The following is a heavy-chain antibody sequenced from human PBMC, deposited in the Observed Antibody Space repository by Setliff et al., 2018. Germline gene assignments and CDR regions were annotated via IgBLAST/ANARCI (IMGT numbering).Heavy chain of an antibody. CDR3: ARDMGQPYYFES. CDR1: GGSISSSSHY. J-gene: IGHJ4*02. V-gene: IGHV4-39*07. D-gene: IGHD1-1*01. Sequence: PSETLSLTCTVSGGSISSSSHYWGWIRQPPGKGLERIGSIYYTGSTYYNPSLKSRVTMSVDTSKRQFSLKLGSATAADTAVYYCARDMGQPYYFESWGLGTLVTVS. CDR2: IYYTGST.